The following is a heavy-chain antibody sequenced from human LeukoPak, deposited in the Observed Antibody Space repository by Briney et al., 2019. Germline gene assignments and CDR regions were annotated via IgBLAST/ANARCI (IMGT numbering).Heavy chain of an antibody. J-gene: IGHJ4*02. V-gene: IGHV4-39*07. D-gene: IGHD3-10*01. Sequence: SETLSLTCTVSGGSISSSSYYWGWIRQPPGKGLEWIGSIYYSGSTYYNPSLKSRVTISVVTISADTSKNQFSLKLSSVTAADTAVYYCARVWATYYYGSGSYSHFDYWGQGTLVTVSS. CDR1: GGSISSSSYY. CDR3: ARVWATYYYGSGSYSHFDY. CDR2: IYYSGST.